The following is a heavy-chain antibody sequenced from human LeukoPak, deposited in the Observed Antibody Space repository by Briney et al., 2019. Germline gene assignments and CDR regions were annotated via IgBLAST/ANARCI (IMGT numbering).Heavy chain of an antibody. V-gene: IGHV4-61*02. CDR3: ARGVGTSYDSSRDAFDI. CDR1: AGSINSGDYY. Sequence: SLTLSLTCTVSAGSINSGDYYWSWIRQPAGKGLEWIGRIYTPGTNYNYNPSLKSRVTISIDTSKNQFSLKLTSVTAADTAVYYCARGVGTSYDSSRDAFDIWGQGTMVTVSS. J-gene: IGHJ3*02. D-gene: IGHD3-22*01. CDR2: IYTPGT.